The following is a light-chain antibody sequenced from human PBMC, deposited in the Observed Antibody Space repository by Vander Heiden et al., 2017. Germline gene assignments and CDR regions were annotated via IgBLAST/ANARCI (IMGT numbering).Light chain of an antibody. CDR1: QGIGSF. CDR2: GAS. J-gene: IGKJ3*01. CDR3: QQYYTFPPT. Sequence: VVWMTQSPSFLSASAGDSVTISCRLSQGIGSFLAWYQQKPGKAPQLLISGASSLQNGAPSRFTGGGSGTDFTLTITPLQSEDSAIYHCQQYYTFPPTFGPGTKVDVK. V-gene: IGKV1D-8*01.